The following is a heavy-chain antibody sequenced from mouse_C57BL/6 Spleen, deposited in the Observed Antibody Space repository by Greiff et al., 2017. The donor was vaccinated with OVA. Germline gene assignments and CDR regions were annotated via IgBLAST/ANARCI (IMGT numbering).Heavy chain of an antibody. V-gene: IGHV2-2*01. Sequence: QVHVKQSGPGLVQPSQSLSITCTVSGFSLTSYGVHWVRQSPGKGLEWLGVIWSGGSTDYNAAFISRLSISKDNSKSQVFFKMNSLQADDTAIYYCARILTGTGYFDVWGTGTTVTVSS. D-gene: IGHD4-1*01. CDR2: IWSGGST. J-gene: IGHJ1*03. CDR1: GFSLTSYG. CDR3: ARILTGTGYFDV.